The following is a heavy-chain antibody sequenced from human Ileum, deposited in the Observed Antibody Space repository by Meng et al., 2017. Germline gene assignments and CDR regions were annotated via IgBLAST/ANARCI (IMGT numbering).Heavy chain of an antibody. Sequence: GESLKISCAASGFTFSTYAMHWVRQAPGKGLEYVSGITSNGGSTSYADSVRGRFTISRDNSKNTLYLQMGSLRAEDMAVYYCARPNRYCSSSSCYGWFYYGMDVWGQGTTVTVSS. V-gene: IGHV3-64*02. CDR2: ITSNGGST. CDR1: GFTFSTYA. D-gene: IGHD2-2*01. CDR3: ARPNRYCSSSSCYGWFYYGMDV. J-gene: IGHJ6*02.